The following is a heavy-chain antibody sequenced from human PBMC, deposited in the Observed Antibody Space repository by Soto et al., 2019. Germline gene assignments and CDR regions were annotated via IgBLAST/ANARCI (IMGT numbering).Heavy chain of an antibody. J-gene: IGHJ4*02. CDR1: GGSISSDGYY. CDR2: IYYSGST. CDR3: ARGYSVNYLSFDH. V-gene: IGHV4-31*03. D-gene: IGHD1-26*01. Sequence: QVQLQESGPGLVKPSQTLSLTCTVSGGSISSDGYYWNWIRQHPGKDLEWIGYIYYSGSTHYNPSLKSRVTIAGDTSKNQFSLMLSSVTAADTAVYFCARGYSVNYLSFDHWGQGRLVTVSS.